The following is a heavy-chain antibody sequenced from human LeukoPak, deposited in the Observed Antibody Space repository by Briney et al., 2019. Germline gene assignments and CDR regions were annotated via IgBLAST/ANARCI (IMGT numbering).Heavy chain of an antibody. CDR1: GFTFTNYA. V-gene: IGHV3-23*01. CDR3: ARERVTGFDY. CDR2: ISGDGHST. Sequence: GGSLRLSCAASGFTFTNYALDWVRQAPGKGLEWISVISGDGHSTHYADSVKGRFTISRDNSKNTLYLQMNSLRAEDTAVYYCARERVTGFDYWGQGTLVTVSS. J-gene: IGHJ4*02. D-gene: IGHD1-20*01.